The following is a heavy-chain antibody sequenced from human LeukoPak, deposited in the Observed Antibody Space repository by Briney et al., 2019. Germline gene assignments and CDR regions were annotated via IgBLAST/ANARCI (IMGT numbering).Heavy chain of an antibody. V-gene: IGHV1-18*01. CDR3: AREVLDRHYYYYYMDV. CDR1: GYTFTSYG. CDR2: LSTNNGDT. J-gene: IGHJ6*03. Sequence: ASVKVSCKASGYTFTSYGISWVRQAPGQGLEWMGWLSTNNGDTNYAQKFQGRVTMTTHTSASTAFMELRSLRSDDTAVYYCAREVLDRHYYYYYMDVWGKGTTVTVSS.